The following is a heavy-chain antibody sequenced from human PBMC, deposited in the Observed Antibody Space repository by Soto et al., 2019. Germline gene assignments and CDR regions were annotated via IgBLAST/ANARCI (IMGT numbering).Heavy chain of an antibody. CDR3: AKDLAGLRFWEWASDY. V-gene: IGHV3-23*01. CDR2: ISGSGGST. Sequence: GGSLRLSCAASGFTFSSYAMRWVRQAPGKGLEWVSAISGSGGSTYYADSVKGRFTISRDNSKNTLYLQMNSLRAEDTAVYYCAKDLAGLRFWEWASDYWGQGTLVTVPS. J-gene: IGHJ4*02. D-gene: IGHD3-3*01. CDR1: GFTFSSYA.